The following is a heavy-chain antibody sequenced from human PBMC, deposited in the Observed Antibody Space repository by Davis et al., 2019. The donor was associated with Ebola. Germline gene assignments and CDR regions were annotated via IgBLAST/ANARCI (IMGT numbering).Heavy chain of an antibody. CDR2: IYYSVST. CDR3: ARGGELLYAFDI. J-gene: IGHJ3*02. V-gene: IGHV4-59*01. D-gene: IGHD1-26*01. CDR1: GGSISSNY. Sequence: MPSETLSLTCTVSGGSISSNYWSWSRQPPGKGLEWIGYIYYSVSTNDNPSLNSRVTISVDTSKNQFSLKVSSVTAADTAVYYCARGGELLYAFDIWGQGTMVTVSS.